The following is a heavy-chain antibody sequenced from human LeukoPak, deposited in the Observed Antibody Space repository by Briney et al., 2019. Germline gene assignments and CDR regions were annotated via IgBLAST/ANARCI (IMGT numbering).Heavy chain of an antibody. CDR1: GFTFSNYA. Sequence: GGSLRLSCAASGFTFSNYAMSWVRQAPGKGLEWVSAISGSGGSTYYADSVKGRFTISRDNSKNTLYLQMNSLRAEDTAVYYCAKSVSYSPAYYFDYWGQEPWSPSPQ. D-gene: IGHD2-15*01. CDR3: AKSVSYSPAYYFDY. J-gene: IGHJ4*01. CDR2: ISGSGGST. V-gene: IGHV3-23*01.